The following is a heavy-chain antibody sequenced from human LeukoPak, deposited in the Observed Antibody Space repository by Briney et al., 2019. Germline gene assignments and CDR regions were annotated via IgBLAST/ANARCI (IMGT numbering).Heavy chain of an antibody. V-gene: IGHV4-59*01. Sequence: SETLSLTCTVSGGSISSYYWSWIRQPPGKGLEWIGYIYYSGSTNYNPSLKSRVTTSVDTSKNQFSLKLSSVTAADTAVYYCARGGDSSGYYYPVFDYWGQGTLVTVSS. D-gene: IGHD3-22*01. CDR2: IYYSGST. J-gene: IGHJ4*02. CDR3: ARGGDSSGYYYPVFDY. CDR1: GGSISSYY.